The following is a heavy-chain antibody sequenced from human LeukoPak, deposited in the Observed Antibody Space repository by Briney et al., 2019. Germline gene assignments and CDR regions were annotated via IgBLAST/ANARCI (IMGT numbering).Heavy chain of an antibody. D-gene: IGHD6-25*01. V-gene: IGHV4-39*01. CDR2: IYYSGST. Sequence: SETLSLTCTVSGGSISSSSYYRGWIRQPPGKGLEWIGSIYYSGSTYYNPSLKSRVTISVDTSKNQFSLKVSSVTAADTAFYYCAKVLTAAGLDLWGQGILVTVSS. J-gene: IGHJ5*02. CDR1: GGSISSSSYY. CDR3: AKVLTAAGLDL.